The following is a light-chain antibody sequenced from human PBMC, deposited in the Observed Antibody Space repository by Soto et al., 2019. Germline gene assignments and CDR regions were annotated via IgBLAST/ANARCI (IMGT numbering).Light chain of an antibody. V-gene: IGLV2-14*01. CDR3: NSFRVSHLYV. CDR1: STDVGGYNA. Sequence: QSVLSQPASVSGFPGHTITISCTGTSTDVGGYNAVSWYQHHPGKAPKLIIYEVTHRPSGVSDRFSASKSGNTASLTISGLQAEDEADYYCNSFRVSHLYVFGTGTKVTVL. J-gene: IGLJ1*01. CDR2: EVT.